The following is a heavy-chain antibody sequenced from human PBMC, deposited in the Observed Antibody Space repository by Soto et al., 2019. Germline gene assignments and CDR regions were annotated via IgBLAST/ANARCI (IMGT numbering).Heavy chain of an antibody. Sequence: ASVKVSCKASGYTFTSYGISWVRQAPGQGLEWMGWISTYNANTNYAQKLQGRVTMTTDTSTSTSYMELRSLRSDDTAVYFCARDRLGATGDYWGQGTLVTVSS. J-gene: IGHJ4*02. CDR2: ISTYNANT. V-gene: IGHV1-18*01. D-gene: IGHD1-26*01. CDR1: GYTFTSYG. CDR3: ARDRLGATGDY.